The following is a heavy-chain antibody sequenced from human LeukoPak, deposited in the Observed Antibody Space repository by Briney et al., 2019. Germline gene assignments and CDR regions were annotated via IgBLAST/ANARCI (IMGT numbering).Heavy chain of an antibody. D-gene: IGHD3-3*01. V-gene: IGHV3-30*02. J-gene: IGHJ4*02. CDR3: AKVQAIFGVVSLDY. CDR2: IRYDGSNK. CDR1: GFTFSSYG. Sequence: PGGSLRLSRAASGFTFSSYGMHWVRQAPGKGLEWVAFIRYDGSNKYYADSVKGRFTTSRDNSKNTLYLQMNSLRAEDTAVYYCAKVQAIFGVVSLDYWGQGTLVTVSS.